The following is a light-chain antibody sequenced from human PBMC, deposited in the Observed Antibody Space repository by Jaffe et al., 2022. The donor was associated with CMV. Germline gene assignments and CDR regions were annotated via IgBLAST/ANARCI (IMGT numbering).Light chain of an antibody. V-gene: IGKV1-6*02. CDR2: GAS. Sequence: AVQLTQSPSSLSASVGDTVTMTCRASQDIHTDLAWYQQRPGKAPALLLYGASHLHSAAPPRFSGGGSGTIFTLTISSLQPQDSAIYFCLHDYNYPRTFGQGTKVEVK. CDR1: QDIHTD. J-gene: IGKJ1*01. CDR3: LHDYNYPRT.